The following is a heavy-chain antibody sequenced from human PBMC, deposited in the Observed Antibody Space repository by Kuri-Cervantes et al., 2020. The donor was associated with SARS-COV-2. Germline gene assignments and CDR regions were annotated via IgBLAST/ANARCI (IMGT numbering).Heavy chain of an antibody. CDR2: ISYDGSNK. Sequence: GGSLRLSCAASGFTFSSYGMHWVRQAPGKGLEWVAVISYDGSNKYYADSVKGRFTISRDNSKNTLYPQMNSLRAEDTAVYYCARSGVTVGATSSNYYYYYGMDVWGQGTTVTVSS. CDR3: ARSGVTVGATSSNYYYYYGMDV. J-gene: IGHJ6*02. CDR1: GFTFSSYG. D-gene: IGHD1-26*01. V-gene: IGHV3-30*03.